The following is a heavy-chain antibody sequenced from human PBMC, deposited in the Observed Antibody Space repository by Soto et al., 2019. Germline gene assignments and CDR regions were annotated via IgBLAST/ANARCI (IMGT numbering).Heavy chain of an antibody. D-gene: IGHD2-15*01. Sequence: PGESLKISCKGSGYSFTSHWIGWVRQMPGKGLEWMGIIYPGDSDTRYSPSFQGQVTISADKSISTAYLQWSSLKASDTAMYYCARQECSGGSCYSSWFDPWGQGTLVNVSS. CDR1: GYSFTSHW. CDR2: IYPGDSDT. V-gene: IGHV5-51*01. CDR3: ARQECSGGSCYSSWFDP. J-gene: IGHJ5*02.